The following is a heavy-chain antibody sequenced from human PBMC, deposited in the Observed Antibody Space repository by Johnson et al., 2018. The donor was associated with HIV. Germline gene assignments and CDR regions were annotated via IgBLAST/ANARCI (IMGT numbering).Heavy chain of an antibody. J-gene: IGHJ3*02. CDR2: ISNSGSST. CDR3: TKPSTGTYYGFHI. V-gene: IGHV3-23*04. CDR1: GFTFSSYD. Sequence: EVQLVESGGGLVQPGGSLRLSCAASGFTFSSYDMSWVRQAPGKGLEWVPGISNSGSSTYYADSVKGRFTISRDNSKNTVWLQMNSLRGEDTAVYYCTKPSTGTYYGFHIWGQGTMVTVSS.